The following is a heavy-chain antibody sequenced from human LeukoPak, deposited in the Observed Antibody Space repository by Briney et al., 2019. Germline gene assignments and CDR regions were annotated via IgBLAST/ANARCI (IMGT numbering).Heavy chain of an antibody. CDR2: IYHSGST. J-gene: IGHJ6*03. Sequence: PSETLSLTCNVSGDSISRSRHFWAWIRQSPGRGLEWIGSIYHSGSTYYNPSLKSRVTISVDTSKNQFSLKLSSVTAADTAVYYCARIPSGYCSGGSCYYYYYMDVWGKGTTVTVSS. CDR1: GDSISRSRHF. CDR3: ARIPSGYCSGGSCYYYYYMDV. V-gene: IGHV4-39*07. D-gene: IGHD2-15*01.